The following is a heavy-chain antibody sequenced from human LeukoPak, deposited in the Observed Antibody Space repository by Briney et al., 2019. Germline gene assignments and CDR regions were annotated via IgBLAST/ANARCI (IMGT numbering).Heavy chain of an antibody. CDR2: IKQDGSEK. J-gene: IGHJ6*02. Sequence: GGSLRLSCAASGFTFSTYWMSWVRQAPGKGLEWVANIKQDGSEKFYVDSVEGRFTISRDNAKNSLSLEMNSLRAEDTAVYYCARGAGGSYSYALDVWGQGTTVTVSS. D-gene: IGHD1-14*01. V-gene: IGHV3-7*01. CDR1: GFTFSTYW. CDR3: ARGAGGSYSYALDV.